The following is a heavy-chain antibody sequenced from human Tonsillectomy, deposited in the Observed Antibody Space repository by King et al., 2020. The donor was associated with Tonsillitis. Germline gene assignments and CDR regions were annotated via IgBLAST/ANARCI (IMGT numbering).Heavy chain of an antibody. CDR2: ISYDGSNK. V-gene: IGHV3-30*18. J-gene: IGHJ3*02. CDR1: GFTFSSYG. CDR3: AKVPVNRGGGAFDI. D-gene: IGHD1-14*01. Sequence: VQLVESGGGVVQPGRSLRLSCAASGFTFSSYGMHWVRQAPGKGLEWVAVISYDGSNKYYADSVKGRFTISRDNSKNTLYLQMNSLRAEDTAVYYCAKVPVNRGGGAFDIWGQGTMVTVSS.